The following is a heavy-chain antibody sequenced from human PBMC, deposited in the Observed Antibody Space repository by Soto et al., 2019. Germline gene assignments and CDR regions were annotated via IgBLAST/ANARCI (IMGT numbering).Heavy chain of an antibody. V-gene: IGHV1-69*13. CDR1: GGTFSSYA. D-gene: IGHD3-22*01. J-gene: IGHJ1*01. Sequence: GASVKVSCKASGGTFSSYAISWVRQAPGQGLEWMGGIIPIFGTANYAQKFQGRVTITADESTSTAYMELSSLRSEDTAVYYCARELSKDYYDSSGYYHEEYFQHWGQGTLVTVS. CDR3: ARELSKDYYDSSGYYHEEYFQH. CDR2: IIPIFGTA.